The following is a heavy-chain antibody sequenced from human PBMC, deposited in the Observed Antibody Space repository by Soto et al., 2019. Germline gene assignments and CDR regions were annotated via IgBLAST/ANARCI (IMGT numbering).Heavy chain of an antibody. Sequence: EVHLVESGGGLVQPGGSLRLSCAASGFTFSSYSMNWVRQAPGKGLEWISYISSSSSTIYYADSVKGRFTISRDNAKNSLYLQMNSLRDEDTVVYYCARDRGTRAPNNWFDPWGQGTLVTVSS. CDR3: ARDRGTRAPNNWFDP. CDR1: GFTFSSYS. CDR2: ISSSSSTI. D-gene: IGHD3-10*01. V-gene: IGHV3-48*02. J-gene: IGHJ5*02.